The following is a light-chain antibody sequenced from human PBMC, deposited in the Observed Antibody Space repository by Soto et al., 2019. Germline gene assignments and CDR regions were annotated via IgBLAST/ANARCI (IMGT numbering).Light chain of an antibody. CDR3: QQSYSTGYT. J-gene: IGKJ2*01. CDR2: AAS. CDR1: QSISSY. Sequence: DIQMTQSPSSLSASVGDRVTITCRASQSISSYLNWYQQKPGKAPKLLIYAASSLQSGVPSRFSGSGSGTDFTLTISSLQPEDFATYYCQQSYSTGYTFGQGTK. V-gene: IGKV1-39*01.